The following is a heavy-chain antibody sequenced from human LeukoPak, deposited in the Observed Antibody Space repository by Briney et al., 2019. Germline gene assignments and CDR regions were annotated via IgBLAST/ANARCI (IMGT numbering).Heavy chain of an antibody. V-gene: IGHV5-51*01. CDR2: IYPGDSDT. CDR3: ARGVGRYCSGGSCYPNWFDP. D-gene: IGHD2-15*01. CDR1: GYSFTSYW. Sequence: GESLKISCKGSGYSFTSYWIGWVRQMPGKGLEWMGIIYPGDSDTRYSPSFQGQVTISADKSISTAYLQWSSLKASDTAMYYCARGVGRYCSGGSCYPNWFDPWGQGTLVTVSS. J-gene: IGHJ5*02.